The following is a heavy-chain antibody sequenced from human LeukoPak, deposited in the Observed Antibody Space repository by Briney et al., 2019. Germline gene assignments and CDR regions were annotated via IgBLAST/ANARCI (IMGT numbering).Heavy chain of an antibody. V-gene: IGHV3-7*01. CDR2: IKQDGSEK. Sequence: GGSLRLSCAASGFTFSSYWMSWVRQAPGKGLEWVANIKQDGSEKYYVDSVKGRFTISKVNAKNSLYLQMNSLRVDDTAVYYCARVVFPSRVSYYWGQGTLVTVSS. D-gene: IGHD2-21*01. CDR1: GFTFSSYW. CDR3: ARVVFPSRVSYY. J-gene: IGHJ4*02.